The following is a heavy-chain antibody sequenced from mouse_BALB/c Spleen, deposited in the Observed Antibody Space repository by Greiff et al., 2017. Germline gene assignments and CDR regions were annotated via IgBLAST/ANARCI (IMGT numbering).Heavy chain of an antibody. J-gene: IGHJ4*01. CDR3: ARDSHAMDY. V-gene: IGHV5-4*02. CDR2: ISDGGSYT. Sequence: EVKLVESGGGLVKPGGSLKLSCAASGFTFSDYYMYWVRQTPEKRLEWVATISDGGSYTYYPDSVKGRFTISRDNAKNNLYLQMSSLKSEDTAMYYCARDSHAMDYWGQGTSVTVSS. CDR1: GFTFSDYY.